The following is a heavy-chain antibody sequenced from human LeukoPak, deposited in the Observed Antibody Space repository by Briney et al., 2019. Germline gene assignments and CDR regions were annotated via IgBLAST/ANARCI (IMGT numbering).Heavy chain of an antibody. CDR3: ARDYYVNAFDI. J-gene: IGHJ3*02. CDR1: GGSISSYY. V-gene: IGHV4-59*01. D-gene: IGHD3-10*02. CDR2: IYYSGST. Sequence: SETLSLTCTVSGGSISSYYWSWIRQPPGKGLEWIGYIYYSGSTNYTPSLKSRVTISVDTSKNQFSLKLSSVTAADTAVYYCARDYYVNAFDIWGQGTMVTVSS.